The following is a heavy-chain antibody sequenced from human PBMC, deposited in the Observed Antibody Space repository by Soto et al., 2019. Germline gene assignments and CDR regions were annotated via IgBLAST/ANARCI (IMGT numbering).Heavy chain of an antibody. Sequence: GGSLRLSCAASGFTFSNYAISWVRQAPGKGLEWVSSISGSGGSTYYADSVEGRFTISRDNSKNTLYLQMNSLRAEDTAVYYCATYSGNYERYGVYYGMDVWGQGTTVTVSS. J-gene: IGHJ6*02. V-gene: IGHV3-23*01. CDR3: ATYSGNYERYGVYYGMDV. CDR1: GFTFSNYA. D-gene: IGHD1-26*01. CDR2: ISGSGGST.